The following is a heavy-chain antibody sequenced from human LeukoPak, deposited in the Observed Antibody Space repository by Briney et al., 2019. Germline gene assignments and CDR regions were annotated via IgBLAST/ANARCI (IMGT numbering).Heavy chain of an antibody. CDR2: IYHSGST. V-gene: IGHV4-30-2*01. CDR1: GGSISSGGYS. CDR3: ASATSRHSDAFDI. J-gene: IGHJ3*02. Sequence: PSQTLYLTCAVSGGSISSGGYSWSWIRQPPGKGLEWIGYIYHSGSTYYNPSLKSRVTISVDRSKNQFSLKLSSVTAADTAMYYCASATSRHSDAFDIWGQGTMVTVSS. D-gene: IGHD5-12*01.